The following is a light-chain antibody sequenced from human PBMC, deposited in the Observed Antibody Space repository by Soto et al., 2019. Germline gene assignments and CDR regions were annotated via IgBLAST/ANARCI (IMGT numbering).Light chain of an antibody. V-gene: IGLV2-23*02. CDR1: SSDVGAYNL. CDR2: EVS. Sequence: QSVLTQPASVSGSPGQSITISCTGASSDVGAYNLVSWYQQHPGKAPKLMISEVSQRPSGVSNRFSGSKSGYAASLTISGLQAEDEADYYCCSYAGGSTLYVFGTGTKVTVL. CDR3: CSYAGGSTLYV. J-gene: IGLJ1*01.